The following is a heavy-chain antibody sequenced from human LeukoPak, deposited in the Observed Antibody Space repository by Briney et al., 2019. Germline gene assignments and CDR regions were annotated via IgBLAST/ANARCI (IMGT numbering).Heavy chain of an antibody. D-gene: IGHD3-22*01. CDR3: ARDGYDSSGSLDY. J-gene: IGHJ4*02. CDR1: GYTFTSYA. V-gene: IGHV1-3*03. Sequence: GASVKVSCKASGYTFTSYATHWVRQAPGQRLEWMGWINAGNGNTKYSQEFQGRVTITRDTSASTANMELSSLRSDDMAVYYCARDGYDSSGSLDYWGQGTLVTVSS. CDR2: INAGNGNT.